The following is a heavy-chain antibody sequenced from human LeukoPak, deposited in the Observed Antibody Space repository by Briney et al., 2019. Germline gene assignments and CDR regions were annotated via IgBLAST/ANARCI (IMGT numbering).Heavy chain of an antibody. CDR2: ISWDGGST. D-gene: IGHD3-16*01. CDR1: GFTFDDYT. J-gene: IGHJ6*02. CDR3: AKDGPYIGYYYGMDV. Sequence: PGGSLRLSCAASGFTFDDYTMHRVRQAPGKGLEWVSLISWDGGSTYYADSVKGRFTISRDNSKNSLYLQMNSLRTEDTALYYCAKDGPYIGYYYGMDVWGQGTTVTVSS. V-gene: IGHV3-43*01.